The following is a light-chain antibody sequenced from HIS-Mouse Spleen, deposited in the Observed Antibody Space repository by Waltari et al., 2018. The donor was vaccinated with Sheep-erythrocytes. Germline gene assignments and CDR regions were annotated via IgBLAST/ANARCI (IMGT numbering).Light chain of an antibody. CDR3: SSYAGSNNWV. Sequence: QSALTQPPSASGSPGQSVPIPCTGTSSDVGGYNYVPWYQQHPAKAPKLMIYEVSKRPSGVPDRFSGSKSGNTASLTVSGLQAEDEADYYCSSYAGSNNWVFGGGTKLTVL. CDR1: SSDVGGYNY. V-gene: IGLV2-8*01. J-gene: IGLJ3*02. CDR2: EVS.